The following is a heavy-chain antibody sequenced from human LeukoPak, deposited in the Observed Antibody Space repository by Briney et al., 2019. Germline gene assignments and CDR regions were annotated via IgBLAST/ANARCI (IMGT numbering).Heavy chain of an antibody. D-gene: IGHD6-13*01. CDR2: ISWNSGSI. CDR3: AKEVDSSSWYGAFDI. V-gene: IGHV3-9*03. Sequence: GGSLRLSCAASGFTFDDYAMHWVRQAPGKGLEWVSGISWNSGSIGYADSVKGRFTISRDNAKNSLYLQMNSLRAEDMALYYCAKEVDSSSWYGAFDIWGQGTMVTVSS. J-gene: IGHJ3*02. CDR1: GFTFDDYA.